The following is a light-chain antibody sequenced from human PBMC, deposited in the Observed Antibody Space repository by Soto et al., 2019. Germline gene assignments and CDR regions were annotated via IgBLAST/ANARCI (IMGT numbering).Light chain of an antibody. CDR1: SSDVGGYDF. CDR2: EVT. Sequence: QSALTQPASVSGSPGQSITISCTGTSSDVGGYDFVSWYQQHPAKAPRLIISEVTNRPSGVSYRFSGSKSGNTASLTISGLQAEDEADYFCRSFTSRDTLVFGGGTKLTVL. V-gene: IGLV2-14*01. CDR3: RSFTSRDTLV. J-gene: IGLJ3*02.